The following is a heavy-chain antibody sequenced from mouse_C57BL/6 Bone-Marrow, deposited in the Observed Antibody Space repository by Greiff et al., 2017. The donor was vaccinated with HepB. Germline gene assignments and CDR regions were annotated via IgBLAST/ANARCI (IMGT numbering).Heavy chain of an antibody. CDR3: ARERDYYGSSPCYAMDY. CDR2: ISYDGSN. J-gene: IGHJ4*01. D-gene: IGHD1-1*01. CDR1: GYSITSGYY. Sequence: EVQLVESGPGLVKPSQSLSLTCSVTGYSITSGYYWNWIRQFPGNKLEWMGYISYDGSNNYNPSLKNRISITRDTSKNQFFLKLNSVTTEDTATYYCARERDYYGSSPCYAMDYWGQGTSVTVSS. V-gene: IGHV3-6*01.